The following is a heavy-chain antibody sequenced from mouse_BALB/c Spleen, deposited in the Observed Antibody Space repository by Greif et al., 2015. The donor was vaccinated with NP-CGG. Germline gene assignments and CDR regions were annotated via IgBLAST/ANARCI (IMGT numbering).Heavy chain of an antibody. V-gene: IGHV1-9*01. Sequence: VMLVESGAELMKPGASVKISCKATGHTFSGYWIEWVKQRPGHGLEWIGEILPGSGSTNYNEKFKGKATFTADTSSNTAYMQLSSLTSEDSAVYYCASWELGFAYWGQGTLVTVSA. CDR1: GHTFSGYW. J-gene: IGHJ3*01. CDR2: ILPGSGST. D-gene: IGHD4-1*01. CDR3: ASWELGFAY.